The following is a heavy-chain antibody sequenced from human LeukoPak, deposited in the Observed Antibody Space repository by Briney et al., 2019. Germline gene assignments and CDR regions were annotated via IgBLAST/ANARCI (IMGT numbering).Heavy chain of an antibody. J-gene: IGHJ6*02. CDR3: AKGLYDYALDV. CDR1: GFTFSSYA. V-gene: IGHV3-23*01. Sequence: GGSLRLSCAASGFTFSSYAMHWVRQAPGKGLDWVALIGARDGRTYYADPVKDRFTISRDNFKNTLYLQMNSLRAEDTAIYYCAKGLYDYALDVWGQGTAVTVSS. CDR2: IGARDGRT.